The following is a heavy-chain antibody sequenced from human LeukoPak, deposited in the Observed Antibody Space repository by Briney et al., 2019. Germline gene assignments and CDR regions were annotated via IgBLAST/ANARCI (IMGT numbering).Heavy chain of an antibody. J-gene: IGHJ6*03. Sequence: GASVKVSCKASGGTFSSYAISWGRQAPGQGLEWMGGIIPIFGTANYAQKFQGRVTITADESTSTAYMELSSLRSEDTAVYYCAREAGEESYYYYYMDVWGKGTTVTVSS. D-gene: IGHD3-10*01. CDR2: IIPIFGTA. CDR1: GGTFSSYA. CDR3: AREAGEESYYYYYMDV. V-gene: IGHV1-69*13.